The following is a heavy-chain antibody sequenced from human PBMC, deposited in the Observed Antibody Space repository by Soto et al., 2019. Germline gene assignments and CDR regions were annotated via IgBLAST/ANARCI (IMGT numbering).Heavy chain of an antibody. CDR1: GFTFSSYA. J-gene: IGHJ4*02. Sequence: PGGSLRLSCAASGFTFSSYAMSWVRQAPGKGLEWVSAISGSGGSTYYADSVKGRFTISRDNSKNTLYLQMNSLRAEDTAVYYCAKDKRYYDSSSYYYSHDYWGQGTLVTVSS. CDR2: ISGSGGST. V-gene: IGHV3-23*01. D-gene: IGHD3-22*01. CDR3: AKDKRYYDSSSYYYSHDY.